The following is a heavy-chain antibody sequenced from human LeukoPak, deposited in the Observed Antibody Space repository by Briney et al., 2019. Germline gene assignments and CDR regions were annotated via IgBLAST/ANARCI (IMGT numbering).Heavy chain of an antibody. CDR1: GFTFSSYE. D-gene: IGHD6-6*01. V-gene: IGHV3-48*03. CDR3: ASQPPIPYSSSSSNWFDP. J-gene: IGHJ5*02. Sequence: GGSLRLSCAASGFTFSSYEMNWVRQAPGKGLEWVSYISSSGSTIYYADSVKGRFTISRDNAKNSLYLQTNSLRAEDTAVYYCASQPPIPYSSSSSNWFDPWGQGTLVTVSS. CDR2: ISSSGSTI.